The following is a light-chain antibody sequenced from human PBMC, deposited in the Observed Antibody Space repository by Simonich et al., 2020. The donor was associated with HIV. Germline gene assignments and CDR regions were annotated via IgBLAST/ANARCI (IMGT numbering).Light chain of an antibody. CDR2: WAS. V-gene: IGKV4-1*01. J-gene: IGKJ2*01. CDR3: QQYYSAPT. CDR1: QNVLYSSNNKNY. Sequence: DIVMTQSPDSLAVSLGERATINCKSTQNVLYSSNNKNYLGCYQQKPGQPPKLLIYWASTRESGVPDRVSGSGSGTDVTLTISSLQAEDVAVYYCQQYYSAPTFGQGTKLEIK.